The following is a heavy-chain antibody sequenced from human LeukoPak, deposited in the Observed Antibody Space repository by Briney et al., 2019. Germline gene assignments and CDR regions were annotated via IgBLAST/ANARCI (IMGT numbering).Heavy chain of an antibody. CDR3: VKVNRQGGYYDGSGYYYGN. CDR1: GFTFSSYA. V-gene: IGHV3-64D*09. CDR2: ISYSGVST. D-gene: IGHD3-22*01. Sequence: GGSLRLSCSASGFTFSSYAMHWVRQAPGKGLEYVSAISYSGVSTYYADSAKGRFTISRDNFKDTLYLQMSSLRPDDTAVYYCVKVNRQGGYYDGSGYYYGNWGQGTQVTVSS. J-gene: IGHJ4*02.